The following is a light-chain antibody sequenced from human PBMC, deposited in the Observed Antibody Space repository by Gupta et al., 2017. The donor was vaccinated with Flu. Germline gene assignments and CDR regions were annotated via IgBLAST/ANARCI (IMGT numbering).Light chain of an antibody. V-gene: IGLV1-44*01. J-gene: IGLJ3*02. CDR2: SNN. Sequence: VTISCSGSSSNIGSNTVAWYQQFPGKAPKLLIYSNNLRPSGVPDRFSGSKSGASASLAISGLQSEDEADYYCAAWDGSLGGFWVFGGGTKVTVL. CDR1: SSNIGSNT. CDR3: AAWDGSLGGFWV.